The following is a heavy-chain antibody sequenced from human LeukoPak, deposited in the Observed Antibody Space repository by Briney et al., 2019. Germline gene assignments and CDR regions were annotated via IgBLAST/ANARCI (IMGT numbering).Heavy chain of an antibody. V-gene: IGHV1-69*13. CDR1: GGTFSSYA. CDR3: ARAGRRDGYNYWYFDL. J-gene: IGHJ2*01. D-gene: IGHD5-24*01. Sequence: SVKVSCKASGGTFSSYAISWVRQAPGQGLEWMGGIIPIFGTASYAQKFQGRVTITADESTSTAYMELSSLRSEDTAVYYCARAGRRDGYNYWYFDLWGRGTLVTVSS. CDR2: IIPIFGTA.